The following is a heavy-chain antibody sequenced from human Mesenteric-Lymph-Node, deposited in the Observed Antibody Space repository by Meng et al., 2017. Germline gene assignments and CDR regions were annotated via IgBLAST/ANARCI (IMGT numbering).Heavy chain of an antibody. CDR3: ARGWSSPDY. Sequence: VQLVDACGGLGKPGGSLRLSCAGSGFTISSYNMIWVRQVPGKRLGWVSALSGSGETTEYADSVKVLFTISRDNAKNPLYLQMNNLRAEDTAVYYCARGWSSPDYWGQGTLVTVSS. CDR1: GFTISSYN. CDR2: LSGSGETT. D-gene: IGHD6-13*01. J-gene: IGHJ4*02. V-gene: IGHV3-21*01.